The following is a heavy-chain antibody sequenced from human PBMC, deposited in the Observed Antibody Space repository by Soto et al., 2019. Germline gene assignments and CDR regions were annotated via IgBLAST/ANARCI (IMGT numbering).Heavy chain of an antibody. D-gene: IGHD2-21*02. CDR3: AGLGSTAMVDDAFYI. CDR2: IIPIFGTA. Sequence: QVQLVQSGAEVKKPGSSVKVSCKASGGTFSSYAISWVRQAPGQGLEWMGGIIPIFGTANYAQKFQGRVTITGDEATSKAYMELSSLRSEDTAVYYCAGLGSTAMVDDAFYIWGQGTMVTFSS. V-gene: IGHV1-69*12. CDR1: GGTFSSYA. J-gene: IGHJ3*02.